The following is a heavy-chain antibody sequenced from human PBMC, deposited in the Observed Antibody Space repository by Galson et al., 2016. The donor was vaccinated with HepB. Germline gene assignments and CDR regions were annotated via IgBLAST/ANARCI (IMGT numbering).Heavy chain of an antibody. CDR3: ARDYGGTWYDY. CDR1: GFTFTGYG. CDR2: IIVYDGNT. J-gene: IGHJ4*02. Sequence: SVKVSCKASGFTFTGYGISWVRQAPGQGLEWLGWIIVYDGNTNYAQNFQGRLTMTTETSTSTAYLELRRLRYDDTAIYYCARDYGGTWYDYWGQGTQVTVSS. D-gene: IGHD6-13*01. V-gene: IGHV1-18*01.